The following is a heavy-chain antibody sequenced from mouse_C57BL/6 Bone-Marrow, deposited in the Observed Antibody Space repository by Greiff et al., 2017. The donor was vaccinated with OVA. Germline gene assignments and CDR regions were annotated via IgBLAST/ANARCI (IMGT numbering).Heavy chain of an antibody. V-gene: IGHV1-64*01. CDR3: ARNYGSSRRAY. Sequence: QVQLQQPGAELVKPGASVKLSCKASGYTFTSYWMHWVKQRPGQGLEWIGMIHPNSGSTNYNEKFKSKATLTVDKSSSTAYMQLSSLTSEDSVVYYCARNYGSSRRAYWGQGTLVTVSA. J-gene: IGHJ3*01. D-gene: IGHD1-1*01. CDR1: GYTFTSYW. CDR2: IHPNSGST.